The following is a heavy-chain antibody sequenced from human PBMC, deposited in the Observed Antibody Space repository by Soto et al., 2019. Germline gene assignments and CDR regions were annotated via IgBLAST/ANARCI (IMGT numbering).Heavy chain of an antibody. Sequence: EVQLVESGGGLVQPGGSLRLSCAASGFTFNTSWMTWVRQAPGKGLEWVANIKQDGTEKYYVDSVKGRFTISRDNAKNSVYLQMTSLRAEDTAVYHCVRARISSWGQGTLVTVSS. CDR1: GFTFNTSW. CDR2: IKQDGTEK. CDR3: VRARISS. J-gene: IGHJ5*02. D-gene: IGHD2-15*01. V-gene: IGHV3-7*04.